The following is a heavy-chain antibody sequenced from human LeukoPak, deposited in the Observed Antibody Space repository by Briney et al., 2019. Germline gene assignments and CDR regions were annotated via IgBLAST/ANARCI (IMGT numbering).Heavy chain of an antibody. CDR1: GFTFKSYG. CDR2: ITGAGSST. J-gene: IGHJ4*02. D-gene: IGHD5-18*01. V-gene: IGHV3-23*01. Sequence: PGGSLRLSCAASGFTFKSYGMTWVRQVPGKGLEWVSSITGAGSSTKYADSVNGRFTISRDNSKNTLCLQMTGLRAEDTAVYYCARKVAVAMDLDYWGQGTLVTVSS. CDR3: ARKVAVAMDLDY.